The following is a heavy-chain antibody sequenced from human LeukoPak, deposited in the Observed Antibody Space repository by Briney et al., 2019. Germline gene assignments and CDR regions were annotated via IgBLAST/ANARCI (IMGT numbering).Heavy chain of an antibody. V-gene: IGHV1-8*01. CDR2: MNPNSGNT. CDR1: GYTFTSYD. CDR3: ARGEEYYDFWSGYHLYYFDY. D-gene: IGHD3-3*01. Sequence: GASVKVSCKASGYTFTSYDINWVRQATGQGLEWMGWMNPNSGNTGYAQKFQGRVTMTRNTSISTAYMELSSLRSEDTAVHYCARGEEYYDFWSGYHLYYFDYWGQGTLVTVSS. J-gene: IGHJ4*02.